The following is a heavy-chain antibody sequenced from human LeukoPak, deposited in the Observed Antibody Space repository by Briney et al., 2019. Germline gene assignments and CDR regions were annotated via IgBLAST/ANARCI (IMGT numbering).Heavy chain of an antibody. CDR1: GGSFSSGGYY. CDR3: ARGAKMATRGFDY. D-gene: IGHD5-24*01. J-gene: IGHJ4*02. V-gene: IGHV4-31*03. Sequence: SSQTLSLTCTVSGGSFSSGGYYWSWIRHHPGKGLEWIGYIYNSERSHNKPSLKSRVTISGDTSKNQLSLKLRYVTAADTAVYYCARGAKMATRGFDYWGQGTLVTVSS. CDR2: IYNSERS.